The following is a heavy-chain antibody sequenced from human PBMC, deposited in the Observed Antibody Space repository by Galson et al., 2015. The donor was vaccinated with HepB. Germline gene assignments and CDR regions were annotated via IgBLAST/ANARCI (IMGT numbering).Heavy chain of an antibody. CDR1: GASVSGAEYY. V-gene: IGHV4-31*03. Sequence: TLSLTCNVSGASVSGAEYYWAWIRQHPTKGLEWIGYIYNTGKAYYNPSLKSRVVISGDRSQNQFSLKMTSATAADTAVYYCATTGETGTTSFDFWGPGTLVTVSS. CDR3: ATTGETGTTSFDF. J-gene: IGHJ4*02. D-gene: IGHD1-1*01. CDR2: IYNTGKA.